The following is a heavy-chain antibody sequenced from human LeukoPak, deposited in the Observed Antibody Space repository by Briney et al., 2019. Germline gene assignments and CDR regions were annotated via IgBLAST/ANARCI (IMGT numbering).Heavy chain of an antibody. J-gene: IGHJ4*02. Sequence: PSETLSLTCTVSGGSISSYYWSWIRQPPGKGLEWIGYIYYSGSTNYNPSLKSRVTISVGTSKNQFSLKLSSVTAADTAVYYCARGGYDFWSGAFDYWGQGTLVTVSS. D-gene: IGHD3-3*01. CDR3: ARGGYDFWSGAFDY. CDR1: GGSISSYY. CDR2: IYYSGST. V-gene: IGHV4-59*01.